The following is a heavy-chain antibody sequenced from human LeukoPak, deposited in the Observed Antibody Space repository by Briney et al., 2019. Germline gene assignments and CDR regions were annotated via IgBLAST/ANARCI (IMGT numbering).Heavy chain of an antibody. J-gene: IGHJ6*02. CDR3: ARDYSSSWLYYYYYGMDV. V-gene: IGHV3-33*01. CDR2: IWYDGSRQ. Sequence: GGSLRLSCAASGFSFSTYGMHWVRQAPGKGLEWVAVIWYDGSRQFYADSVKGRFTISRDESKNTLYLQMNSLRPGDTAVYYCARDYSSSWLYYYYYGMDVWGQGTTVTVSS. D-gene: IGHD6-13*01. CDR1: GFSFSTYG.